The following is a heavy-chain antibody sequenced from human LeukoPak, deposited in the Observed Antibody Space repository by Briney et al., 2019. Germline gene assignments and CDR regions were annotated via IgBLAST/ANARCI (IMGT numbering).Heavy chain of an antibody. D-gene: IGHD6-13*01. CDR2: ISSSSSYI. V-gene: IGHV3-21*01. J-gene: IGHJ4*02. CDR1: GFTFSSYS. CDR3: ARDHSSRGTGFDY. Sequence: GSLRLSCAASGFTFSSYSMNWVRQAPGKGLEWVSSISSSSSYIYYADSVKGRFTISRDNAKNSLYLQMNSLRAEDTAVYYCARDHSSRGTGFDYWGQGTLVTVSS.